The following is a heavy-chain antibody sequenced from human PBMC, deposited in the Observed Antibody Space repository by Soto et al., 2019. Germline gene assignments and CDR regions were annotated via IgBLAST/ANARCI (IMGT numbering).Heavy chain of an antibody. J-gene: IGHJ4*02. D-gene: IGHD3-10*01. CDR2: ISGSGGST. V-gene: IGHV3-23*01. CDR3: AKKVMVRGVIIDY. Sequence: EVQLLESGGGLVQPGGSLRLSCAASGFTFSSYAMSWVRQAPGKGLEWVSAISGSGGSTYYADSVKGRFTISRDNSKNTLYLKMNSLRAEDTAVYYCAKKVMVRGVIIDYWGQGTLVTVSS. CDR1: GFTFSSYA.